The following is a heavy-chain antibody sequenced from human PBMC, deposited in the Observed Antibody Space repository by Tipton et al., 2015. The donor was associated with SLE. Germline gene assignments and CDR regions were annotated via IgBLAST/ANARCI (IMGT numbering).Heavy chain of an antibody. CDR3: AKDRVRRGSSTFDY. Sequence: SLRLSCAASGFTFSSYWMSWVRQAPGKGLEWVANIKQDGSEKYYVDSVKGRFTISRDNAKNSLYLQMNSLRAEDTAVYYCAKDRVRRGSSTFDYWGQGTLVTVSS. CDR2: IKQDGSEK. V-gene: IGHV3-7*01. J-gene: IGHJ4*02. D-gene: IGHD1-26*01. CDR1: GFTFSSYW.